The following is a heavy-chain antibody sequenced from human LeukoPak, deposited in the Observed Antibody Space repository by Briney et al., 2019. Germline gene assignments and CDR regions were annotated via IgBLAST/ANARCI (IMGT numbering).Heavy chain of an antibody. J-gene: IGHJ4*02. Sequence: GGSLRLSCAASGFTFSSYSMNWVRQAPGKGLEWVSSISSSSSYIYYADSVKGRFTISRDNAKNSLYLQMNSLRAEDTAVYYCAREPSGYSGYDVVDYWGQGTLVTVSS. D-gene: IGHD5-12*01. CDR1: GFTFSSYS. CDR2: ISSSSSYI. V-gene: IGHV3-21*01. CDR3: AREPSGYSGYDVVDY.